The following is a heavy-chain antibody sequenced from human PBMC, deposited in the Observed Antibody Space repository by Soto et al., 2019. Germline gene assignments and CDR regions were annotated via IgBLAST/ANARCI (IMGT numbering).Heavy chain of an antibody. Sequence: QITLKESGPTLVKPTQTLTLTCTFSGFSLSTTEVGVAWIRQPPGKALEWLALIYWDDDKRYSPSLKSSLTITKDTSKNQVVLRMTNMDPVDTATYYCAHRFDWYYFDYWGQGILVTVSS. J-gene: IGHJ4*02. CDR1: GFSLSTTEVG. CDR3: AHRFDWYYFDY. D-gene: IGHD3-9*01. CDR2: IYWDDDK. V-gene: IGHV2-5*02.